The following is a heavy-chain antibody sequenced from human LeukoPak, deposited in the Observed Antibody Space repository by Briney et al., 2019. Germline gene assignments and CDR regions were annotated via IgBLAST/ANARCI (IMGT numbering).Heavy chain of an antibody. V-gene: IGHV4-38-2*01. CDR3: ARASGSYGSGSYYYYGMDV. D-gene: IGHD3-10*01. Sequence: SETLSLTCAVSGYSISSGYYWGWIRQPPGKGLEWVGSIFHSGSTYYNPSLKSRVNMSVDTSKNQISLKLSSVTAADTAVYYCARASGSYGSGSYYYYGMDVWGKGTTVTVSS. J-gene: IGHJ6*04. CDR1: GYSISSGYY. CDR2: IFHSGST.